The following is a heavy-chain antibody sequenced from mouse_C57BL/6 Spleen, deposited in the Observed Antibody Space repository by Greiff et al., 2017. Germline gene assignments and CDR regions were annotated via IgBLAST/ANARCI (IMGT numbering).Heavy chain of an antibody. CDR1: GYTFTDYY. Sequence: QVQLQQSGAELVRPGASVKLSCKASGYTFTDYYINWVKQRPGQGLEWIARIYPGSGNTYYNEKFKGKATLTAEKSSSTAYMQLSSLTSEDSAVYFCARWDGYDVRDYWGQGTTLTVSS. J-gene: IGHJ2*01. V-gene: IGHV1-76*01. D-gene: IGHD2-2*01. CDR3: ARWDGYDVRDY. CDR2: IYPGSGNT.